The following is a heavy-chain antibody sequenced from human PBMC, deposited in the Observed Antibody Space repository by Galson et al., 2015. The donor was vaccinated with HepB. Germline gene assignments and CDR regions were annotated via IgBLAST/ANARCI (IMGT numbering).Heavy chain of an antibody. V-gene: IGHV1-18*04. J-gene: IGHJ5*02. CDR1: GYSFSNYG. D-gene: IGHD2-15*01. CDR2: SSAYRDKA. CDR3: VSDWYCSGRNCVDGFDP. Sequence: SVKVSCKASGYSFSNYGISWVRKAPGHGLEWLGWSSAYRDKANYAQIVQGRVTMTTDTSTSTAYMELRSLTSDDTAMYYCVSDWYCSGRNCVDGFDPWGQGTLVTVSS.